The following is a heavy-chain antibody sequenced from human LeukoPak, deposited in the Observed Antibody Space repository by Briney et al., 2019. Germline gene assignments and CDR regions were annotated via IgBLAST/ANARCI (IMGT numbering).Heavy chain of an antibody. Sequence: SETLSLTCTVSGGSTSSSSYYWGWIRQPPGRGLEWIGSIYYSGSTYYNPSLKSRVTISVDTSKNQFSLKLSSVTAADTAVYYCARAYCTNGVCPRIDYWGQGTLVTVSS. D-gene: IGHD2-8*01. CDR1: GGSTSSSSYY. J-gene: IGHJ4*02. CDR2: IYYSGST. V-gene: IGHV4-39*01. CDR3: ARAYCTNGVCPRIDY.